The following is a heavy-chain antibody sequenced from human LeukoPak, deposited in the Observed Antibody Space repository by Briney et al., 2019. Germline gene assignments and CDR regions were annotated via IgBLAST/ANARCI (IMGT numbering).Heavy chain of an antibody. D-gene: IGHD2-2*01. V-gene: IGHV1-3*01. CDR3: ARSILVVPVASHLNYGVDV. CDR1: GYTFAKYA. J-gene: IGHJ6*02. CDR2: INAGDGST. Sequence: ASVKVACTASGYTFAKYAIHWVRQAPGQRLEWMGWINAGDGSTRYSQKFHGGVTITRDTSASTAYMELRSLRSEDTAVYYCARSILVVPVASHLNYGVDVWGQGTTVTVSS.